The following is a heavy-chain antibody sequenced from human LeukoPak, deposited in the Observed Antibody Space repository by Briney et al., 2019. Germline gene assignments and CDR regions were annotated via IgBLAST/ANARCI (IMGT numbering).Heavy chain of an antibody. J-gene: IGHJ4*02. CDR2: ISGSGGST. Sequence: GGSLRLSCAASGFTFSSYAMSWVRQAPGKGLEWVSAISGSGGSTYYADSVKGRFTISRDNSKNTLYLQMNSLRAEDTAVYYCARDIYDTAMEYYFDYWGQGTLVTVSS. CDR3: ARDIYDTAMEYYFDY. D-gene: IGHD5-18*01. V-gene: IGHV3-23*01. CDR1: GFTFSSYA.